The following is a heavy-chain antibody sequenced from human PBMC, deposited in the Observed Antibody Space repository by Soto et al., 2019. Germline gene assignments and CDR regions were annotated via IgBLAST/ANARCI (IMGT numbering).Heavy chain of an antibody. CDR1: GGTFSSYS. V-gene: IGHV1-69*02. CDR3: AVGAGVLTRYGMDV. J-gene: IGHJ6*02. D-gene: IGHD3-9*01. CDR2: IIPIIGIG. Sequence: QVKLVQSGAEVKKPGSSVKVSCKASGGTFSSYSITWVRQAPGQGLEWMGRIIPIIGIGDYAQKFQGRVTITADKSTSTVYVELSSVRSEDTAVYYCAVGAGVLTRYGMDVWGQGTTVTVSS.